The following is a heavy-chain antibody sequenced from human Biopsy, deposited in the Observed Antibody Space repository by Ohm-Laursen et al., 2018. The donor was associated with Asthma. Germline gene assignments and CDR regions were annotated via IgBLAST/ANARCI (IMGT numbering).Heavy chain of an antibody. CDR1: PGSFSGFF. J-gene: IGHJ6*02. V-gene: IGHV4-34*01. Sequence: GTLSLTCHVYPGSFSGFFWTWTRQSPGKGLEWIGETNERGVTNNNPSLKSRVIISIDTYWNRVSLKLTSVTAADTAVYYCARGPELDVWGQGTTATVSS. CDR3: ARGPELDV. CDR2: TNERGVT.